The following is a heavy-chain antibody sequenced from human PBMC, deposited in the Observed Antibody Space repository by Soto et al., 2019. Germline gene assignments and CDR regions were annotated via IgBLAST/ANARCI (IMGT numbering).Heavy chain of an antibody. V-gene: IGHV3-23*01. Sequence: HPGGSLRLSCVASGFTFSHYTLNWVRRAPGKGLERVSTISDRPTGHTHYAESVRGRLTISRDDSRDTVFLQMDSLRAEDTAVYYCTTRMTAHFDYWGQGVIVTVYS. CDR1: GFTFSHYT. CDR3: TTRMTAHFDY. J-gene: IGHJ4*02. CDR2: ISDRPTGHT. D-gene: IGHD2-21*02.